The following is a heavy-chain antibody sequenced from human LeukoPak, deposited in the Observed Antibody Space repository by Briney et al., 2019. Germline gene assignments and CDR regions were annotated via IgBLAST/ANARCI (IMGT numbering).Heavy chain of an antibody. V-gene: IGHV3-21*01. D-gene: IGHD3-10*01. CDR1: GFTFSSYS. CDR2: ISSSSSYI. Sequence: GGSLRLSCAASGFTFSSYSMNWVRQAPGKGLEWVSSISSSSSYIYYADSVKGRFTISRDNAKNSLYLQMNSLRAEDTAVYYCARALGSSSGAFDIWGQGTMVTVSS. J-gene: IGHJ3*02. CDR3: ARALGSSSGAFDI.